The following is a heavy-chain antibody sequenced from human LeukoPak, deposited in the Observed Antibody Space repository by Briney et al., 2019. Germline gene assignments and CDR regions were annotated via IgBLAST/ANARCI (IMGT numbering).Heavy chain of an antibody. V-gene: IGHV3-23*01. D-gene: IGHD2-15*01. CDR2: ISGSGGST. CDR1: GFTVNNKY. CDR3: ARDKAWDKNMVALSH. Sequence: PGGSPRLSCAASGFTVNNKYMTWVRQAPGKGLEWVSTISGSGGSTYYADSVKGRFTISRDNSKNTLYLQMNSLRAEDTAVYFCARDKAWDKNMVALSHWGQGTLVTVSS. J-gene: IGHJ4*02.